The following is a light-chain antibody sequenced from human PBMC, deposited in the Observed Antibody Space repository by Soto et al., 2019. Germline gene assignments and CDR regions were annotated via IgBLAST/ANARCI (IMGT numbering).Light chain of an antibody. V-gene: IGKV1D-13*01. CDR1: QGISSV. J-gene: IGKJ4*01. CDR3: QQFSNYPLT. Sequence: GDRVTITCRASQGISSVLAWYQQKPGIAPKLLIYDASSLESGVPSRFSGSGSGTDFTLTISSLQPEDFATYYCQQFSNYPLTFGGGTKVEIK. CDR2: DAS.